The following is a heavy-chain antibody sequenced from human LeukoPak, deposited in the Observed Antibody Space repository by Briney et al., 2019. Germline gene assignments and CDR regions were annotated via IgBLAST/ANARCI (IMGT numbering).Heavy chain of an antibody. Sequence: PSETLSLTCTVSGGSISSYYWSWIRQPPGKGLEWIGYIYYSGSTNYNPSLKSRVTISVDTSKSHFSLKLSSVTAADTAVYYCARDAYYYGSGSSPWGQGTLVTVSS. CDR3: ARDAYYYGSGSSP. V-gene: IGHV4-59*12. J-gene: IGHJ5*02. CDR1: GGSISSYY. CDR2: IYYSGST. D-gene: IGHD3-10*01.